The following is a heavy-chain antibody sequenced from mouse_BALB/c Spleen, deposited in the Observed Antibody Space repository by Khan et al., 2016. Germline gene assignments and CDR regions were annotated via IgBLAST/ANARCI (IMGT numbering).Heavy chain of an antibody. CDR3: ARGPCYRDDVFDY. J-gene: IGHJ2*01. Sequence: QVQLKQSGPELVRPGVSVKISCNGSGYTLTDYAMHWVKQSNAKSQERTGVISTYSGNTNYNQKFKGKATMTVDKPSSTAYMELARLTSEESAIYYCARGPCYRDDVFDYWGQGTTLTVSS. CDR2: ISTYSGNT. V-gene: IGHV1S137*01. D-gene: IGHD2-14*01. CDR1: GYTLTDYA.